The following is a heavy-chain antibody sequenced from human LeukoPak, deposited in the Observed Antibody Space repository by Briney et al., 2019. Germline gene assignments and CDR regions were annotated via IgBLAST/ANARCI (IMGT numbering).Heavy chain of an antibody. D-gene: IGHD4-23*01. CDR1: GGTFSSYA. CDR3: ARDDYGGNTFDY. Sequence: SVKVSCKASGGTFSSYAISWVRQAPGQGLEWMGGIIPIFGTANYAQKFQGRVTITADESTSTAYMELSSLRSEDTAVYYWARDDYGGNTFDYWGQGTLVTVSS. V-gene: IGHV1-69*13. J-gene: IGHJ4*02. CDR2: IIPIFGTA.